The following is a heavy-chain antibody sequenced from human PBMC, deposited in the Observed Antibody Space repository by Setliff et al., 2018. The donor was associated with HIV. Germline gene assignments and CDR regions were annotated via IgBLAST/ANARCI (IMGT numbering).Heavy chain of an antibody. D-gene: IGHD1-26*01. CDR2: INPSGGST. CDR1: GYILTSHY. J-gene: IGHJ3*02. CDR3: ARGYSGSYYEDAFDI. Sequence: SVKVSCKASGYILTSHYIHWVRQAPGQGLGWMGIINPSGGSTSYAQRFQGRVTMTRDTSTSTVYMELGSLRSEDTAVYYCARGYSGSYYEDAFDIWGQGTMVTVSS. V-gene: IGHV1-46*01.